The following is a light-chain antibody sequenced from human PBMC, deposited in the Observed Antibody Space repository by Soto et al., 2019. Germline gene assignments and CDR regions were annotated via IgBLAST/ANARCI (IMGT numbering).Light chain of an antibody. CDR1: QGISSY. V-gene: IGKV1-8*01. CDR2: AAS. Sequence: AIRMTQSPSSLSASTGDRVTITCRASQGISSYLAWFQQVPGKAPKPLLYAASSLQSGVPPKFSGSGFGTDFTLTISSLQPGDSATYYCQQYNSFPYTFGQGTKVDIK. J-gene: IGKJ2*01. CDR3: QQYNSFPYT.